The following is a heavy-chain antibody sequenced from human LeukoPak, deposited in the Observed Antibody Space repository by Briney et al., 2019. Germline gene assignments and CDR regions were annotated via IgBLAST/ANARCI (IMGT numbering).Heavy chain of an antibody. J-gene: IGHJ4*02. D-gene: IGHD3-9*01. V-gene: IGHV4-39*07. CDR2: IYYSGST. CDR3: ARGGPLTPTGYYYIY. Sequence: PSETLSLTCTVSGGSISSSSYYWGWIRQPPGKGLEWIGSIYYSGSTYYNPSLKSRVTISVDTSKNQFSLKLSSVTAADTAVYYCARGGPLTPTGYYYIYWGQGTLVTVSS. CDR1: GGSISSSSYY.